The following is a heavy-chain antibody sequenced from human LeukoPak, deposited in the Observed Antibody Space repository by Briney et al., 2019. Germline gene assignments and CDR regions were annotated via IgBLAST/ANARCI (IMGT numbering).Heavy chain of an antibody. CDR1: GGSFSGYY. CDR3: ASPIRAAGSDAFDI. Sequence: SETLSLTCAVCGGSFSGYYWSWIRQPPGKGLEWIGEINHSGSTNYNPSLKSRVTISVDTSKNQFSLKLSSVTAADTAVYYCASPIRAAGSDAFDIWGQGTMVTVSS. CDR2: INHSGST. D-gene: IGHD6-19*01. J-gene: IGHJ3*02. V-gene: IGHV4-34*01.